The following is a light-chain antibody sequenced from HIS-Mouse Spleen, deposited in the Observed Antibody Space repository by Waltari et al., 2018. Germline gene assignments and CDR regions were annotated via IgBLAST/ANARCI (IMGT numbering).Light chain of an antibody. CDR1: SSDVGGYNS. J-gene: IGLJ3*02. CDR3: SSYTSSSTLWV. CDR2: EVS. Sequence: QSALTQPASVSGSPGQSITIPCTGTSSDVGGYNSVSWYQQHPGKAPKLMIYEVSNRPSGVSNRFSGSKSGNTASLTISGLQAEDEADYYCSSYTSSSTLWVFGGGTKLTVL. V-gene: IGLV2-14*01.